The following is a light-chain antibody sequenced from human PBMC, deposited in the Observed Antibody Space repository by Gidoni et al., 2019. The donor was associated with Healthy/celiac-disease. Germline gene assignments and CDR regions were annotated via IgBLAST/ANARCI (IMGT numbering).Light chain of an antibody. CDR1: QSVSSY. CDR2: DAS. CDR3: QQRSNWPIT. V-gene: IGKV3-11*01. J-gene: IGKJ5*01. Sequence: EIVLTQSPATLSLSPGERATLSCRASQSVSSYLAWYQQKPGQAPRLLIDDASNRATGIPARLSGSGSGTDFTLTISRLEPEDFAVYYCQQRSNWPITFGQGTRLEIK.